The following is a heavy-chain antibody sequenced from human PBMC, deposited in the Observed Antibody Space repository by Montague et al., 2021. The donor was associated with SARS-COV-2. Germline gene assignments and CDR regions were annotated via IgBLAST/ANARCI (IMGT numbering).Heavy chain of an antibody. V-gene: IGHV4-4*02. Sequence: SETLSLTCAVSGGSISSSNWWSWIRPSPERGLEWIGEIHHSGSTNYNPPLQSRVTISVDKSKNQFSLKLTSVTAADTAVYYCARVRGGFAEADYYFDYWGQGTLVTVSS. CDR2: IHHSGST. CDR1: GGSISSSNW. J-gene: IGHJ4*02. D-gene: IGHD3-16*01. CDR3: ARVRGGFAEADYYFDY.